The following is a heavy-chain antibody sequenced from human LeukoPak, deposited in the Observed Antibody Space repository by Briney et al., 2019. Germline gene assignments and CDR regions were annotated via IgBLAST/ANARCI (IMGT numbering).Heavy chain of an antibody. J-gene: IGHJ4*02. CDR2: INPSGGST. V-gene: IGHV1-46*01. CDR3: ARDLYGSGSYYSPLQGYSFDY. D-gene: IGHD3-10*01. CDR1: GYSFTSYY. Sequence: GESLKISCKGSGYSFTSYYMHWVRQAPGQGLEWMGIINPSGGSTSYAQKFQGRVTMTRDTSTSTVYMELSSLRSEDTAVYYCARDLYGSGSYYSPLQGYSFDYWGQGTLVTVSS.